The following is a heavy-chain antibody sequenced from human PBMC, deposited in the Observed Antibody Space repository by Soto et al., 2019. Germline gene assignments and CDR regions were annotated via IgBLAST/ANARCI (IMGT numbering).Heavy chain of an antibody. D-gene: IGHD2-15*01. J-gene: IGHJ4*02. V-gene: IGHV3-7*01. CDR3: ARQQRPLFSTYCSGGSCYLFDY. Sequence: GGSLRLSCAASGFTFSSYWMSWVRQAPGKGLEWVANIKQDGSEKYYVDSVKGRFTISRDNAKNSLYLQMNSLRAEDTAVYYCARQQRPLFSTYCSGGSCYLFDYWGQGTLVTVSS. CDR1: GFTFSSYW. CDR2: IKQDGSEK.